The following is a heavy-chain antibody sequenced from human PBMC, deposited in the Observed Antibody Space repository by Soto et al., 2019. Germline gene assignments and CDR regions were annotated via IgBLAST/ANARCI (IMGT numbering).Heavy chain of an antibody. CDR1: GFTFSSYG. D-gene: IGHD4-17*01. Sequence: QVQLLESGGGVVQPGRSLRLSCAASGFTFSSYGMHWVRQAPGKGLEWVAVISYDGSNKYYADSVKGRFTISRDNSKNTLYLQMNSLRAEDTAVYYCAKHHGDYVGRAFDIWGQRTMVTVSS. J-gene: IGHJ3*02. V-gene: IGHV3-30*18. CDR2: ISYDGSNK. CDR3: AKHHGDYVGRAFDI.